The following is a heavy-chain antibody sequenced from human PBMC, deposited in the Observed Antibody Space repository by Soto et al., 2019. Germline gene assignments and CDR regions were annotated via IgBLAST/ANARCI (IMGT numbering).Heavy chain of an antibody. CDR1: GGTFVRHV. D-gene: IGHD2-2*01. Sequence: QVQLVQSGAEVKKPEPSVKVSCQTSGGTFVRHVISWVRQAPGQGPEWMGKINPLSGIPNYAQKFQDRVTFTADTDSSTAYMEVSSLRSDDTAVYYCAAPACAATWCSPSHNLDHWGQGTLVTVSS. V-gene: IGHV1-69*09. CDR2: INPLSGIP. CDR3: AAPACAATWCSPSHNLDH. J-gene: IGHJ4*02.